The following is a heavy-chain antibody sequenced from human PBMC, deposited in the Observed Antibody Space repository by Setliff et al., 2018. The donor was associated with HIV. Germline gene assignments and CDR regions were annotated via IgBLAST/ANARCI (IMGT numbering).Heavy chain of an antibody. D-gene: IGHD3-16*01. CDR3: ARGLQGWGSAGPNWFDP. J-gene: IGHJ5*02. CDR1: GESFSDYS. CDR2: VNHSGSA. Sequence: PSETLSLTCAVYGESFSDYSWTWIRQPPGKGLEWIGDVNHSGSANYNPSLKSRVTISVDTSKNQFSLKLTSVTAADTAVYYCARGLQGWGSAGPNWFDPWGQGTPVTVSS. V-gene: IGHV4-34*01.